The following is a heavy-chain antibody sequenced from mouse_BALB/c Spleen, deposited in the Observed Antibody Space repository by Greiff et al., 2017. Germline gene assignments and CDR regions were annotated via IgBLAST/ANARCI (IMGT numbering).Heavy chain of an antibody. Sequence: QVQLKESGAELAKPGASVKMSCKASGYTFTSYWMHWVKQRPGQGLEWIGYINPSTGYTEYNQKFKDKATLTADKSSSTAYMQLSSLTSEDSAVYYCARLVWSPQGYWGQGTTLTVSS. CDR1: GYTFTSYW. CDR3: ARLVWSPQGY. CDR2: INPSTGYT. V-gene: IGHV1-7*01. D-gene: IGHD2-10*02. J-gene: IGHJ2*01.